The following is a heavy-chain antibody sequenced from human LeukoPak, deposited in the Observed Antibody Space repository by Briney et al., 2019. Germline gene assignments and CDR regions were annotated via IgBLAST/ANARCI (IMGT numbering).Heavy chain of an antibody. V-gene: IGHV3-30*18. Sequence: PGGSLRLSCAASGFTFSSYAMGWVRQAPGKGLEWVAVISYDGQNKYDGDSVRGRFTIARDNSKNTLHLQMNSLRREDTAMYYCAKDGLAGRFDSSVPGIYDGLDVWGQGTTVTVSS. CDR3: AKDGLAGRFDSSVPGIYDGLDV. J-gene: IGHJ6*02. D-gene: IGHD6-19*01. CDR1: GFTFSSYA. CDR2: ISYDGQNK.